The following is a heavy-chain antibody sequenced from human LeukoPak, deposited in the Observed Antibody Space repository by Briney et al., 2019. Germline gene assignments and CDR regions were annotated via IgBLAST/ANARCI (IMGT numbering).Heavy chain of an antibody. CDR1: GGSISSSNW. D-gene: IGHD2-21*01. Sequence: SETLSLTCTVSGGSISSSNWWSWVRQPPGKGLEWIGEIYRSGITNYNASLKSRVTISVDKSKNQLSLKLTSVTAADTAVYYCVYRGAPGAFDIWGQGTMVTVSS. CDR2: IYRSGIT. V-gene: IGHV4-4*02. J-gene: IGHJ3*02. CDR3: VYRGAPGAFDI.